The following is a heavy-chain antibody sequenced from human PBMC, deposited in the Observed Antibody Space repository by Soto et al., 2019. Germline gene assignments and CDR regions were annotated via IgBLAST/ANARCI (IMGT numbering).Heavy chain of an antibody. J-gene: IGHJ4*02. Sequence: GGSLRLSCAVSGFTFSDYAMNWVRQAPVNGLEFVSFISGIFETTYYADSVKGRFTISRYNSKNTLYLQMNSLRVDDTALYYCEKDVIRSTSSWFDYWGQGILVTVSS. CDR1: GFTFSDYA. CDR3: EKDVIRSTSSWFDY. V-gene: IGHV3-23*01. D-gene: IGHD6-13*01. CDR2: ISGIFETT.